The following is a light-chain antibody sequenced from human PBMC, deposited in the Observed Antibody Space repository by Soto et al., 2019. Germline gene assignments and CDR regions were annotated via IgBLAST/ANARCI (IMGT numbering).Light chain of an antibody. J-gene: IGKJ2*01. Sequence: EIVMTQSPATLSVSPGERATLSCRASQSVSSNLAWYQQKPGQAPRLLIYGASTRATGIPARFSGSGSGTEFTLTISSLQSDDVAVYYCQQYNNWRYTFGQGTKLEIK. CDR1: QSVSSN. CDR2: GAS. CDR3: QQYNNWRYT. V-gene: IGKV3-15*01.